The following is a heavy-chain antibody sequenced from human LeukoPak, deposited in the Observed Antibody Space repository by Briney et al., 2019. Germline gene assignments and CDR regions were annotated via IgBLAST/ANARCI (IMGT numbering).Heavy chain of an antibody. CDR1: GFTFSSYA. CDR3: AKMMAGTHYYFDY. J-gene: IGHJ4*02. CDR2: ISGSGGST. D-gene: IGHD6-19*01. V-gene: IGHV3-23*01. Sequence: GGSLRLSCAASGFTFSSYAMSWVRQAPGKGLEWVSGISGSGGSTYYADSVKGRFTISRDNSKNTLYLQMNSPRAEDTAVYYCAKMMAGTHYYFDYWGQGTLVTVSS.